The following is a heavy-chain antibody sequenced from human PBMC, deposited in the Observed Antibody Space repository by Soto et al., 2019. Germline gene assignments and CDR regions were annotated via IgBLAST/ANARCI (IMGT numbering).Heavy chain of an antibody. CDR3: ARISNDYGGNGAFDY. CDR2: VHYSGRA. Sequence: SATLSITCTVSGGSISNYYWIWIRQPPGKGLDWIGYVHYSGRATYNPSLKSRVSISVDTSKNQFSLNMSSVTAADTAVYYCARISNDYGGNGAFDYWGQGTLVTVS. V-gene: IGHV4-59*01. CDR1: GGSISNYY. J-gene: IGHJ4*02. D-gene: IGHD4-17*01.